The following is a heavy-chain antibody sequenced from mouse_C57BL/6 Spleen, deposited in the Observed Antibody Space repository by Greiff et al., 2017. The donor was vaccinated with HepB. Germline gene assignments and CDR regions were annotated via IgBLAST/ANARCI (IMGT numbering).Heavy chain of an antibody. Sequence: EVQLQESGPGLAKPSQTLSLTCSVTGYSITSDYWTWIRKFPGNKLEYMGYISYSGSTYYNPSLKSRISITRDTSKNQYYLQLNSVTTEDTATYYGARYDYYGLYFDYWGQGTTLTVSS. V-gene: IGHV3-8*01. CDR1: GYSITSDY. CDR2: ISYSGST. D-gene: IGHD1-2*01. CDR3: ARYDYYGLYFDY. J-gene: IGHJ2*01.